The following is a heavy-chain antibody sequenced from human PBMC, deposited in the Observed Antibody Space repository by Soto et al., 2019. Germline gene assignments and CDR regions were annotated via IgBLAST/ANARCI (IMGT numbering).Heavy chain of an antibody. Sequence: QVQLQESGPGLVKPSQTLSLTCTVSGGSISSGGYYWTWIRQHPGKGLEWIGYNYYSGITYYNPSLKSRVTISLNTSKNQFSLKLSSVTAVDTAVYYCARGSSIAGLYYGMHVWGQGTTVTVSS. D-gene: IGHD6-6*01. J-gene: IGHJ6*02. CDR2: NYYSGIT. CDR3: ARGSSIAGLYYGMHV. CDR1: GGSISSGGYY. V-gene: IGHV4-31*03.